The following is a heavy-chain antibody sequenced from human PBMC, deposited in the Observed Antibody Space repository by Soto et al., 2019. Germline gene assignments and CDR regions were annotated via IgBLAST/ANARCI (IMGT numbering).Heavy chain of an antibody. D-gene: IGHD1-26*01. CDR2: ISSGGGGST. V-gene: IGHV3-23*01. Sequence: GGSLRLSCAASGFTFSSYAMSWVRQAPGKGLEWVSTISSGGGGSTYYADSVKGRFTISRDNSKNTLYLQMNSLRAEDTAVYYCASVVGIKTSGYWGQGTLVTVSS. CDR3: ASVVGIKTSGY. J-gene: IGHJ4*02. CDR1: GFTFSSYA.